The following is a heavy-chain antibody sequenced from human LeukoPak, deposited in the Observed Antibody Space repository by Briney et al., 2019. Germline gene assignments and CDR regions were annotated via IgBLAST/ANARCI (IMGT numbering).Heavy chain of an antibody. V-gene: IGHV1-24*01. CDR3: ATGYSYGRYFDY. J-gene: IGHJ4*02. CDR2: FDPEDGET. CDR1: GYTLTELS. Sequence: GASVKVSCKVSGYTLTELSMHWVRQAPGKGLEWMGGFDPEDGETIYAQKFQGRVTMTEDTSTETAYMELSSLRSEDTAVYYCATGYSYGRYFDYWGQGTLVTVSS. D-gene: IGHD5-18*01.